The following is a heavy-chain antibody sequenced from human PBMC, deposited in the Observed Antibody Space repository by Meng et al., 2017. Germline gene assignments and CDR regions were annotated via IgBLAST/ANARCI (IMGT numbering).Heavy chain of an antibody. Sequence: VLLQEPGPGLVRPSETLSLPCTVSGGSVGSGNYYWSWIRQPPGKGLEWIGYIVYSGSTTYNPSLKTRVTISVDTSKNQFSLKLTSVTAADTAVYFCARDVGGDYETLFDYWGQGTLVTASS. D-gene: IGHD4-17*01. CDR1: GGSVGSGNYY. CDR2: IVYSGST. CDR3: ARDVGGDYETLFDY. J-gene: IGHJ4*02. V-gene: IGHV4-61*01.